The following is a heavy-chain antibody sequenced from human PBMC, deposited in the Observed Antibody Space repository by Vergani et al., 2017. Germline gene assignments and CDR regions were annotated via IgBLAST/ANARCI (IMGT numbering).Heavy chain of an antibody. CDR3: ARHRIVGASTFDY. D-gene: IGHD1-26*01. CDR2: IYSGGST. CDR1: GFTVSSNY. V-gene: IGHV3-66*02. Sequence: VQLVESGGGLVQPGGSLRLSCAASGFTVSSNYMSWVRQAPGKGLEWVSVIYSGGSTYYADSVKGRFTISRDNSKNTLYLQMNSLRAEDTAVYYCARHRIVGASTFDYWGQGTLVTVSS. J-gene: IGHJ4*02.